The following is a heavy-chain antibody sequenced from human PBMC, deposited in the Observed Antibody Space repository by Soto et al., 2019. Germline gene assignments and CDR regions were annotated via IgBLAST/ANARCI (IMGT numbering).Heavy chain of an antibody. CDR3: ARAENGDYVDYYYYGMDV. V-gene: IGHV1-69*13. CDR1: GGTFSSYA. J-gene: IGHJ6*02. Sequence: VASVKVSCKASGGTFSSYAISWVRQAPGQGLEWMGGIIPIFGTANYAQKFQGRVTITADESTSTAYMELSSLRSEDTAVYYCARAENGDYVDYYYYGMDVWGQGTTVTVSS. CDR2: IIPIFGTA. D-gene: IGHD4-17*01.